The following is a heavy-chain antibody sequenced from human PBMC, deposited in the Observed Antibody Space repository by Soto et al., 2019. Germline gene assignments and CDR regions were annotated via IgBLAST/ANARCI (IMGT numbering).Heavy chain of an antibody. D-gene: IGHD3-22*01. J-gene: IGHJ3*02. Sequence: QVQLVQSGAEVKKPGASVKVSCKASGYTFTSYYMHWVRQAPGQGLEWMGIINPSGGSTSYAQKFQGRVTMTRDTSTSTVYMELSSLRSEDTAVYYCARVGHYDSSGYYAFDIWGQGTMVTVSS. CDR1: GYTFTSYY. V-gene: IGHV1-46*01. CDR3: ARVGHYDSSGYYAFDI. CDR2: INPSGGST.